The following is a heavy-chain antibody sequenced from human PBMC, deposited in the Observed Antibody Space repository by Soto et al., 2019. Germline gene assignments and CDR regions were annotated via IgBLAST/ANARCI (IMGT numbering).Heavy chain of an antibody. J-gene: IGHJ6*02. CDR3: ARTTVTTGFYYGMDL. CDR2: ISWSSGSI. Sequence: PGWSLRLSCASSVFRFDDYAMHWVRQAPGKGLEWVSGISWSSGSIGYAASVKGRFTISRDNDGNSLFLQMNGLRSDDTALYYCARTTVTTGFYYGMDLWGQGTMVTVSS. D-gene: IGHD4-17*01. V-gene: IGHV3-9*01. CDR1: VFRFDDYA.